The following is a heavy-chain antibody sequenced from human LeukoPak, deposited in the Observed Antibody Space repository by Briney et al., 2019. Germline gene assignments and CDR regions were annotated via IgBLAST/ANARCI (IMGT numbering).Heavy chain of an antibody. CDR1: CGSISNSGYY. Sequence: SETLSLTCTVSCGSISNSGYYWSWIRQHPGKGLEWIGYIYYSGSTYYNPSLKSRVTISVDTSKNQFSLKLSSVTAADTAVYYCARQSPITYDILTGYYPDAFDIWGQGTMVIVSS. CDR3: ARQSPITYDILTGYYPDAFDI. V-gene: IGHV4-31*03. D-gene: IGHD3-9*01. J-gene: IGHJ3*02. CDR2: IYYSGST.